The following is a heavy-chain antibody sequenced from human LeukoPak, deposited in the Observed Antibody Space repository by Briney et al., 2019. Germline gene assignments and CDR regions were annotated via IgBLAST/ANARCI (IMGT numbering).Heavy chain of an antibody. V-gene: IGHV1-2*02. J-gene: IGHJ4*02. CDR3: ARDLFEDMARVDY. D-gene: IGHD3-16*01. Sequence: ASVKVSCKASGYSFTEHYIYWVRQAPGQGLEWVGRINCNSGDANSAQKFQGRVTMTRDTSISTAYMELSRLRSDDTAVYYCARDLFEDMARVDYWGQGTLVTVSS. CDR2: INCNSGDA. CDR1: GYSFTEHY.